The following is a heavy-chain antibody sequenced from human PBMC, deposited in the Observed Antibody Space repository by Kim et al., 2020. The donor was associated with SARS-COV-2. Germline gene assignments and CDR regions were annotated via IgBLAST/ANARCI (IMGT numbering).Heavy chain of an antibody. CDR3: AKADRPHYYYYYYMDV. CDR1: GFTFSSYA. V-gene: IGHV3-23*01. Sequence: GGSLRLSCAASGFTFSSYAMSWVRQAPGKGLEWVSAISGSGGSTYYADSVKGRFTISRDNSKNTLYLQMNSLRAEDTAVYYCAKADRPHYYYYYYMDVWGKGTTVTVSS. CDR2: ISGSGGST. J-gene: IGHJ6*03.